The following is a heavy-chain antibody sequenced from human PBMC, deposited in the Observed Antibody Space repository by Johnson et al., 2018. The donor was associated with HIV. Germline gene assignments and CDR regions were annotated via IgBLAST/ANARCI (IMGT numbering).Heavy chain of an antibody. D-gene: IGHD3-22*01. CDR2: IYSGGNS. CDR1: GFTVSGNY. CDR3: ARAYYDSGGYYPHAFHV. V-gene: IGHV3-53*01. J-gene: IGHJ3*01. Sequence: VQLVESGGGLIQPGGSLRLSCAASGFTVSGNYMSWVRQAPGKGLEWVSTIYSGGNSSYADSVQGRFTVARDNAENTLSLQMNSLRAEDTAVYYCARAYYDSGGYYPHAFHVWGQGTMVTVSS.